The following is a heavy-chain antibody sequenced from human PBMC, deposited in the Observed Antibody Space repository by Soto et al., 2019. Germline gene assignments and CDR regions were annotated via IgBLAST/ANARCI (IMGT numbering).Heavy chain of an antibody. D-gene: IGHD3-10*01. V-gene: IGHV4-34*01. CDR1: GGSFSGYY. Sequence: PSETLSLTCAVYGGSFSGYYWSWIRQPPGKGLEWIGEINHSGSTNYNPSLKRRVTISVDTSKNKFSLKLSSVTAADTAVYYCGRGAVQLLWFGELAPGDCFDYWGQGTLVTVSS. CDR2: INHSGST. CDR3: GRGAVQLLWFGELAPGDCFDY. J-gene: IGHJ4*02.